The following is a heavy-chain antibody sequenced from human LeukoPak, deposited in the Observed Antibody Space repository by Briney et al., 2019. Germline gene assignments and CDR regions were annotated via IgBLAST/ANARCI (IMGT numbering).Heavy chain of an antibody. CDR2: ISSSSSYI. D-gene: IGHD3-3*01. CDR1: GFTFSSYS. CDR3: ARDAHYYTRSFDY. V-gene: IGHV3-21*01. Sequence: GGSLRLSCAASGFTFSSYSMNWVRQAPGNGLEWVSSISSSSSYIYYADSVKGRFTISRDNAKNSLYLQMNSLRAEDTAVYYCARDAHYYTRSFDYWGQGTLVTVSS. J-gene: IGHJ4*02.